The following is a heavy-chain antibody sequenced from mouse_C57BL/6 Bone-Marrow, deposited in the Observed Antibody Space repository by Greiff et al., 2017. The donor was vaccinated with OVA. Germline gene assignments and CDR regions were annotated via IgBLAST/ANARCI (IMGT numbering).Heavy chain of an antibody. D-gene: IGHD1-1*01. J-gene: IGHJ1*03. Sequence: EVQLKESGGGLVKPGGSLKLSCAASGFTFSSYAMSWVRQTPEKRLEWVATISDGGSYTYYPDNVKGRFTISRDNAKNNLYLQMSHLKSEDTAMYYCARAATGYFDVWGTGTTVTVSS. CDR1: GFTFSSYA. CDR3: ARAATGYFDV. V-gene: IGHV5-4*01. CDR2: ISDGGSYT.